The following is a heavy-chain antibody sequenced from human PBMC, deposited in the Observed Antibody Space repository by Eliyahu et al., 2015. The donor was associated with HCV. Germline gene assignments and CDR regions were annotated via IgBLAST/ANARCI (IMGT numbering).Heavy chain of an antibody. D-gene: IGHD3-3*01. V-gene: IGHV1-8*03. Sequence: QVRLVQSGAEVKKPGASVKVSCKASGYTFTNYDINWVRQAPGQGLEWMGWMNPNSGNTGYAQKFQGRVTITRNTSITTAYMELSSLRFEDTAVYYCARRGPKYYDFWRGQIHQNYFDPWGQGTLVTVSS. CDR2: MNPNSGNT. J-gene: IGHJ5*02. CDR1: GYTFTNYD. CDR3: ARRGPKYYDFWRGQIHQNYFDP.